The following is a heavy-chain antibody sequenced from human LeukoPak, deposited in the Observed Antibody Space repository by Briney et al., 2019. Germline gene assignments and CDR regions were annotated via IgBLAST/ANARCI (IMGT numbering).Heavy chain of an antibody. CDR1: GFTFSTYA. CDR2: ISGSGGST. V-gene: IGHV3-23*01. J-gene: IGHJ3*02. D-gene: IGHD1-26*01. Sequence: GGSLRLSCAASGFTFSTYAMSWVRQAPGKGLEWVSAISGSGGSTDYADSVKGRFTISRDNSKNTLYLQMNRLRAEDTAVYYCAKPRDSIVGTTTPTRLATLDIWGQGTMVTVSS. CDR3: AKPRDSIVGTTTPTRLATLDI.